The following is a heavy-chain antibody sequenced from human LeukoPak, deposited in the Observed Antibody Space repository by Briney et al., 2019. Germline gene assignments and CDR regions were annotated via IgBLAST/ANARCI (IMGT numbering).Heavy chain of an antibody. CDR3: FNDWFDP. CDR2: IRSKANSYAT. Sequence: PGGSLRLSCAASGFTFSGSAMHWVRQASGKGLEWVGRIRSKANSYATAYASSVKGRFTISRDDSKNTAYLQMNSLKTEDTAVYYCFNDWFDPWGQGTLVTVSS. CDR1: GFTFSGSA. J-gene: IGHJ5*02. V-gene: IGHV3-73*01.